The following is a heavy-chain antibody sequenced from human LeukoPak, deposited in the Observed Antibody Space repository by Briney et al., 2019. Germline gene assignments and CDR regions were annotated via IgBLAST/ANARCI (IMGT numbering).Heavy chain of an antibody. Sequence: SETLSLTCSVSGGSISTYYWSWIRQTPGKGLEQIGYIYNSGSTNYNPSLKSRVTISVDTSKNQFSLKLSSVTAADTAVYYCASWYYYGSGSYSANFDYWGQGTLVTVSS. CDR3: ASWYYYGSGSYSANFDY. CDR2: IYNSGST. D-gene: IGHD3-10*01. V-gene: IGHV4-59*12. J-gene: IGHJ4*02. CDR1: GGSISTYY.